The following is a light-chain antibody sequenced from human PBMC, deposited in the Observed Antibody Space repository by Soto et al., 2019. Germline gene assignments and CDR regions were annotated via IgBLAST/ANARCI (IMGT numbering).Light chain of an antibody. J-gene: IGLJ2*01. V-gene: IGLV2-14*01. Sequence: QSALTQPASVSGSPGQSITISCTGTSSDVGGYNYVSWYQQHPGKGPKLLIFEVSNRPSGISTRFSGSKSGNTASLTISGLQAEDEADYYCSSYTISSAQEVVFGGGTKLTV. CDR3: SSYTISSAQEVV. CDR2: EVS. CDR1: SSDVGGYNY.